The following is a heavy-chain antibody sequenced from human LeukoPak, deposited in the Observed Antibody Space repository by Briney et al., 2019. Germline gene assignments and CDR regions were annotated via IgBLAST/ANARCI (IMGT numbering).Heavy chain of an antibody. V-gene: IGHV3-23*01. Sequence: PGGSLRLSCVASGIIFNRYDMSWVRLGPGKGLEWVAAISGSGGSTYYADSVKGRFTISRDNSKNTLYLQMNSLRAEDTAVYYCAKAGVSSSWYESMPFDYWGQGTLVTVSS. CDR3: AKAGVSSSWYESMPFDY. CDR1: GIIFNRYD. J-gene: IGHJ4*02. CDR2: ISGSGGST. D-gene: IGHD6-13*01.